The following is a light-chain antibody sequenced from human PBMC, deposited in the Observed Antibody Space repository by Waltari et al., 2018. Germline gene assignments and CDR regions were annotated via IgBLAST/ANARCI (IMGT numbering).Light chain of an antibody. CDR3: ASWDDKLRGLV. CDR2: RNE. J-gene: IGLJ2*01. V-gene: IGLV1-47*01. Sequence: QSVLTQPPSASGTPGQRVTISCSGNSANIGTNYVSWYQQFPGTAPKLLIYRNEQRPSGVPDLFSGSKSGTSASLAISGLRAEHEADYYCASWDDKLRGLVFGGGTKLTVL. CDR1: SANIGTNY.